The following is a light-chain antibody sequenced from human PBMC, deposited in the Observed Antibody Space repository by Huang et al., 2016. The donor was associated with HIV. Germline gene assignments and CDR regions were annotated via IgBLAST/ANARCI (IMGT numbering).Light chain of an antibody. CDR1: HSVRSN. J-gene: IGKJ5*01. CDR3: QQYDNWPLT. V-gene: IGKV3-15*01. CDR2: VAS. Sequence: ERVMTQSPATLSVAPGERVTLSCSASHSVRSNLAWYQQKPGQAPRPLIHVASTSATGIPARFSGSVSGTDFTLAISSLQSEDSGVFFCQQYDNWPLTFGQGTRLEIK.